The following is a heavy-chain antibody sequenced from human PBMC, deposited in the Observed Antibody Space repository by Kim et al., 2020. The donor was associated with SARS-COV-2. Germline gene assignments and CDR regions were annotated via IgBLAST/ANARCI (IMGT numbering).Heavy chain of an antibody. CDR3: ARAVTTGLYNWFDP. CDR1: GGSISSYY. V-gene: IGHV4-59*13. D-gene: IGHD4-4*01. Sequence: SETLSLTCTVSGGSISSYYWSWIRQPPGKGLEWIGYIYYSGSTNYNPSLKSRVTISVDTSKNQFSLKLSSVTAADTAVYYCARAVTTGLYNWFDPWGQGTLVTVSS. J-gene: IGHJ5*02. CDR2: IYYSGST.